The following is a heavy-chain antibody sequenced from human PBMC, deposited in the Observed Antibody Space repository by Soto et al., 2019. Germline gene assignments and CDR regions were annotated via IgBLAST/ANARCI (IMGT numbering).Heavy chain of an antibody. D-gene: IGHD1-1*01. Sequence: EVRLAESGGGLVQPGGSLRLSCVASGLSFSDYWIHWVRQAPGKGLIWVSGIRSGGDTDYVDSVKGRFTISRDNAKNTVYLQMNNLRADDTAVYYCGRVDWNVGADWGQGTMVTVSS. CDR2: IRSGGDT. J-gene: IGHJ4*02. CDR1: GLSFSDYW. CDR3: GRVDWNVGAD. V-gene: IGHV3-74*01.